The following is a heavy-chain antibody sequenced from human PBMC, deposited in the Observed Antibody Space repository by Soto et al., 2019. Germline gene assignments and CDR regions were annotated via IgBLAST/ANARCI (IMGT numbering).Heavy chain of an antibody. CDR2: IYYSGST. CDR3: ASAYGDSKFDY. Sequence: PSETLSLTCTVSGGSISSGGYYLSWIRRHPGKGLEWIGYIYYSGSTYYNPSLKSRVTISVDTSKNQFSLKLSSVTAADTAVYYCASAYGDSKFDYWGQGTLVTVSS. V-gene: IGHV4-31*03. D-gene: IGHD4-17*01. J-gene: IGHJ4*02. CDR1: GGSISSGGYY.